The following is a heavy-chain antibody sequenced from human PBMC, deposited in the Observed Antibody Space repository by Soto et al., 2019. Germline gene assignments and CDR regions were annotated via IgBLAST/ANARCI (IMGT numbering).Heavy chain of an antibody. V-gene: IGHV1-3*01. CDR2: INAGNGNT. CDR3: ARTVGYYYGMDV. J-gene: IGHJ6*02. Sequence: QVQLVQSGAEVKKPGASVKVSCKASGYTFTSYAMHWVRQAPGQRLEWMGWINAGNGNTKYSQKFQGRVTITRDTSASTADMGLSSLRSEDTAVYYCARTVGYYYGMDVWGQGTTVTVSS. CDR1: GYTFTSYA. D-gene: IGHD4-17*01.